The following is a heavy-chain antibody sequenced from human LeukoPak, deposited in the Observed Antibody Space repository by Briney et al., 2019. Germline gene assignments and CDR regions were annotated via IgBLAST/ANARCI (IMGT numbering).Heavy chain of an antibody. Sequence: PGGSLRLSCAASGFTFSSYAMSWVRQAPGKGLEWVSAISGSGGSTYYADSVKGRFTISRDNSKNTLYLHMNSLRAEDTAVYYCAKVEDSPRYFDYWGQGTLVTVSS. CDR1: GFTFSSYA. V-gene: IGHV3-23*01. D-gene: IGHD1-1*01. CDR2: ISGSGGST. CDR3: AKVEDSPRYFDY. J-gene: IGHJ4*02.